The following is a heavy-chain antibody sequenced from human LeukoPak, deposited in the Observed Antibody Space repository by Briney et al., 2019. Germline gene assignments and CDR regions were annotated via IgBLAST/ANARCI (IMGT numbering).Heavy chain of an antibody. CDR2: ISYDGSNK. CDR3: AKDSAAAGQSVFDY. V-gene: IGHV3-30*18. CDR1: GFTFSSYG. D-gene: IGHD6-13*01. J-gene: IGHJ4*02. Sequence: GGSLRLSCTASGFTFSSYGMHWVRQAPGKGLEWVAVISYDGSNKYYADSVKGRFTISRDNSKNTLYLQMNSLRAEDTAVYYCAKDSAAAGQSVFDYWGQGTLVTVSS.